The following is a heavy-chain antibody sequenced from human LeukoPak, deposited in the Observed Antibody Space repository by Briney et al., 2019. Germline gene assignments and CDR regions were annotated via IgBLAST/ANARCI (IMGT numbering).Heavy chain of an antibody. J-gene: IGHJ2*01. Sequence: SETLSLTCTVSGGSISSSSYYWGWIRQPPGKGLEWIGSIYYSGSTYYNPSLKSRVTISADTSKNQFSLKLSSVTAADTAVYYCARGPYPKRYFDLWGRGTLVTVSS. CDR3: ARGPYPKRYFDL. V-gene: IGHV4-39*07. CDR2: IYYSGST. CDR1: GGSISSSSYY.